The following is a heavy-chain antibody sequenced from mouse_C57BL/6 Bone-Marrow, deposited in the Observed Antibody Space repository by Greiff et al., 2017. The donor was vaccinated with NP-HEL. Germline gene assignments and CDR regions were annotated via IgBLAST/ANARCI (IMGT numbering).Heavy chain of an antibody. J-gene: IGHJ3*01. CDR3: LNWDGPAWLAY. CDR2: IYPRDGST. V-gene: IGHV1-85*01. Sequence: VKVVESGPELVKPGASVKLSCKASGYTFTSYDINWVQQRPGQGLEWIGWIYPRDGSTKYNEKFTGKATLTVDTSSSTAYLELHSLTSEDSAVSFCLNWDGPAWLAYWGQGTLVTVSA. D-gene: IGHD4-1*01. CDR1: GYTFTSYD.